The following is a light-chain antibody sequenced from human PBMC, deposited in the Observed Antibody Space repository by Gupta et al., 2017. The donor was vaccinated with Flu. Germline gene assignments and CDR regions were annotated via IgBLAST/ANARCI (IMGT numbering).Light chain of an antibody. CDR1: QSVSSSY. J-gene: IGKJ4*01. Sequence: EIVSTQSAATLSSSLGERATLSCSASQSVSSSYLAWYQQKPCQAPRLLIYGASSRATGIPDRFSGSGSGTEFTLTISRLEPEDFAVYYCQQDCSSPLTFGGGTKVETK. CDR2: GAS. CDR3: QQDCSSPLT. V-gene: IGKV3-20*01.